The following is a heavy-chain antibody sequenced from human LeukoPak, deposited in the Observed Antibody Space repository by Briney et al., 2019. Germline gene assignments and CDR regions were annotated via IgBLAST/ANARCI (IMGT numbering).Heavy chain of an antibody. CDR1: GGSFSGYY. CDR2: INHSGST. CDR3: ARHGHFDWLSKIDY. J-gene: IGHJ4*02. Sequence: SETLSLTCAVYGGSFSGYYWSWIRQPPGKGLEWSGEINHSGSTNYNPSLKSRVTISVDTSKNQFSLKLSSVTAADAAVYYCARHGHFDWLSKIDYWGQGTLVTVSS. D-gene: IGHD3-9*01. V-gene: IGHV4-34*01.